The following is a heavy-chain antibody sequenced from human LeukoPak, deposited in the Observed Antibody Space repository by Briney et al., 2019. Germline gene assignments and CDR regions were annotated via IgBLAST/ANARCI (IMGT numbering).Heavy chain of an antibody. D-gene: IGHD6-19*01. CDR2: ISNVGTNK. V-gene: IGHV3-30*18. Sequence: QPGGSLRLSCADSGFTFGCYDMYRVRQAPGKGLEWLAEISNVGTNKYYADSVKGRFPISRDNSKNTLYLQMNSLRAEDTAVYYCAKDIGVWYSSGWRYYYYGVDVWDQGTTVTVSS. J-gene: IGHJ6*02. CDR1: GFTFGCYD. CDR3: AKDIGVWYSSGWRYYYYGVDV.